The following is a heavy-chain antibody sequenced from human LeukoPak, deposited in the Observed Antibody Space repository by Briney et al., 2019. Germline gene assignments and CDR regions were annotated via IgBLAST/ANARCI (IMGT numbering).Heavy chain of an antibody. D-gene: IGHD2-21*01. Sequence: ASVKVSCKASGGTFSSYAISWVRQAPGQGLEWMGGIIPIFGTANYAQKFQGRVTITADESMSTAYMELSSLRSEDTAVYYCARHSQPYYYYGMDVWGQGTTVTVSS. CDR3: ARHSQPYYYYGMDV. V-gene: IGHV1-69*13. J-gene: IGHJ6*02. CDR1: GGTFSSYA. CDR2: IIPIFGTA.